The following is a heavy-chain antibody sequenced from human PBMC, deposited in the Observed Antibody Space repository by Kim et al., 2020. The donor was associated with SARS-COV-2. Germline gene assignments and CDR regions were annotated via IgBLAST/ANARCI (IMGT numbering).Heavy chain of an antibody. CDR1: GGSISSGDYY. D-gene: IGHD3-3*01. J-gene: IGHJ5*02. Sequence: SETLSLTCTVSGGSISSGDYYWSWIRQPPGKGLEWIGYIYYSGSTYYNPSLKRRVTISVDTSKNQFSLKLSTVTAADTVVYYCARTKRITIFGVVQWFDPWGQGTLVTVSS. CDR3: ARTKRITIFGVVQWFDP. CDR2: IYYSGST. V-gene: IGHV4-30-4*01.